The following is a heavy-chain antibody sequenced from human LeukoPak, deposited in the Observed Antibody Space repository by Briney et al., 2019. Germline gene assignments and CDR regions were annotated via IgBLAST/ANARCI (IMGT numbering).Heavy chain of an antibody. J-gene: IGHJ4*02. Sequence: SETLSLTCTVSGASITRYFWSWIRQPPGKELEWIGYISSGGSTNYNPSLKSRVTISIDTSKNQFPLKLTSATAADTAVYYCARGDDYKSTLFDYWGQGTLVTVSS. CDR2: ISSGGST. CDR1: GASITRYF. CDR3: ARGDDYKSTLFDY. V-gene: IGHV4-59*01. D-gene: IGHD5-12*01.